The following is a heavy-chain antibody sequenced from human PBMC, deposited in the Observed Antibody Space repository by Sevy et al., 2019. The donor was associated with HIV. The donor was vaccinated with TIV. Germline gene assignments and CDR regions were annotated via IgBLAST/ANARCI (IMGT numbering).Heavy chain of an antibody. Sequence: GGSLRLSCAASEFTFSSYNMNWVRQAPGKGLEWVSSISGSSNYIYYAESVKGRFRISRDNVKDTLYLQMNSLRADDTAVYYCARGPPDGSYDYFDDWGQGTLVTVSS. J-gene: IGHJ4*02. CDR1: EFTFSSYN. V-gene: IGHV3-21*06. D-gene: IGHD1-26*01. CDR2: ISGSSNYI. CDR3: ARGPPDGSYDYFDD.